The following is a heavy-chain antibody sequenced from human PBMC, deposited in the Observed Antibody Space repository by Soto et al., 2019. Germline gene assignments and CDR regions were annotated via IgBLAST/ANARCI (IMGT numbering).Heavy chain of an antibody. D-gene: IGHD4-4*01. Sequence: EVQLVESGGGLVQPGGSLRLSCAASGFTFNNYWMHWVRQAPGKGLLWVSRIQSDGSSTDYADSVKGRFTISRDNAKNTLYLQMNSLRADDTAVYYCARGGNPDYWGQGTLVTVSS. V-gene: IGHV3-74*01. CDR2: IQSDGSST. CDR3: ARGGNPDY. J-gene: IGHJ4*02. CDR1: GFTFNNYW.